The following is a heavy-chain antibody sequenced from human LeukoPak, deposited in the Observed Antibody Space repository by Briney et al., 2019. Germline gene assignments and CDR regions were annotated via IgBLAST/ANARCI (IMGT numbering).Heavy chain of an antibody. J-gene: IGHJ3*02. Sequence: RGESLKISCKGSGYSFTTYWIGWVRQMPGKGLEWMAIIFPGDSDTRYSPSFRGQVTISADKSISTAYLQWRSLRASDTAMYYCARPNLMAASSNDAFDIWGQGTMVTVSS. CDR2: IFPGDSDT. CDR1: GYSFTTYW. V-gene: IGHV5-51*01. D-gene: IGHD6-13*01. CDR3: ARPNLMAASSNDAFDI.